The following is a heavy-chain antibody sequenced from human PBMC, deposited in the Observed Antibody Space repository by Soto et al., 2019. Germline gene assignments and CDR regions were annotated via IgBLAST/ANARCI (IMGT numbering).Heavy chain of an antibody. J-gene: IGHJ4*02. CDR1: GFTFSSYW. CDR2: IKQDGSEK. Sequence: GGSLRLSCAASGFTFSSYWMSWVRQAPGKGLEWVANIKQDGSEKYYVDSVKGRFTISRDNAKNSLYLQMNSPRAEDTAVYYCARDVGVTTVTTSGYWGQGTLVTVSS. V-gene: IGHV3-7*03. CDR3: ARDVGVTTVTTSGY. D-gene: IGHD4-4*01.